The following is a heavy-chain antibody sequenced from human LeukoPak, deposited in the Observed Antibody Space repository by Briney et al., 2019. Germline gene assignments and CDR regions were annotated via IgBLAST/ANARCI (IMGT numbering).Heavy chain of an antibody. CDR2: IIPIFCTA. J-gene: IGHJ5*02. Sequence: SAVNVSCKPSVCTFINYAISWVRQAPGQGREGMGGIIPIFCTANYPQKFQGRVTITTDESTSTAYMELSSLRSEDTAVYYCARAMVRGVIITAWFDPWGQGTLVTVSS. CDR1: VCTFINYA. CDR3: ARAMVRGVIITAWFDP. D-gene: IGHD3-10*01. V-gene: IGHV1-69*05.